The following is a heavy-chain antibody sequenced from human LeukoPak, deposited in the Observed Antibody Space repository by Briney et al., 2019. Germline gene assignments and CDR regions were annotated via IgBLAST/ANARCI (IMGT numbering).Heavy chain of an antibody. CDR3: VRDGAVVTSGNYPWRYFQY. V-gene: IGHV3-74*01. D-gene: IGHD3-10*01. CDR1: GFSISSYY. Sequence: GGSLRLSCAASGFSISSYYMHWVRQAPGKGPVWVSRFVSDDNRAYADSVKGRFTISRDNAKNTLYLQMNSLRAEDTAVYYCVRDGAVVTSGNYPWRYFQYWGQGTLVTVSS. J-gene: IGHJ1*01. CDR2: FVSDDNRA.